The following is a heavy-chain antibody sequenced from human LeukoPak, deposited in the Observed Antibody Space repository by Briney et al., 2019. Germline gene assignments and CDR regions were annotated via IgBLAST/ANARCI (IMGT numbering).Heavy chain of an antibody. V-gene: IGHV3-21*01. CDR2: ISSGSNYI. Sequence: GGSLRLSCAASGFTFSTYSMNWVRQAPGKGLEWVSSISSGSNYIYYADSVKGRFTISRDNAENSLYLQMNSLRAEDTAVYYCARGGSGTTTGYYFDYWGQGTLVTVSS. D-gene: IGHD1-7*01. J-gene: IGHJ4*02. CDR3: ARGGSGTTTGYYFDY. CDR1: GFTFSTYS.